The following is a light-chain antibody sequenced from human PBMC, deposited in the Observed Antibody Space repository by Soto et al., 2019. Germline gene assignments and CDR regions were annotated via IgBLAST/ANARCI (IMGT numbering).Light chain of an antibody. CDR1: QGISSA. CDR2: DAF. Sequence: AIQLTQSPSSLSASVGDRVTVTCRASQGISSALAWYQQKPGRAPKLLIYDAFNLEGGVPSRFSGRGSETDFALTISSLQPEDFATYYCQQNNNYPLTFGGGTKVDIK. CDR3: QQNNNYPLT. J-gene: IGKJ4*01. V-gene: IGKV1D-13*01.